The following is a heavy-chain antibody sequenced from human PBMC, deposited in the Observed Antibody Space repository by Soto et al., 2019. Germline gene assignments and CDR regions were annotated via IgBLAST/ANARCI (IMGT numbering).Heavy chain of an antibody. V-gene: IGHV1-69*01. D-gene: IGHD2-21*02. Sequence: QVQLVQTGAEVKKPGSSVKVSCKASGDTFSSYAISWVRQAPGQGLEWMGGIIPIFGTANYAQKFQGRVTITADESTSATYLELSSLRSEDTAVYYCATADCGVDCSLIWGERTLVTVSS. CDR3: ATADCGVDCSLI. CDR1: GDTFSSYA. CDR2: IIPIFGTA. J-gene: IGHJ4*02.